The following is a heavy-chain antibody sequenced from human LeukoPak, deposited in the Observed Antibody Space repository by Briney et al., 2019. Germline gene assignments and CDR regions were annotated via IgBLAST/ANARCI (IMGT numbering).Heavy chain of an antibody. Sequence: GGSLRLSCAASGFTFSRYSMNWVRQAPGKGLEWVSYISSSSSTVYYADSLKGRFTISRDNAKNSLYLQMNSLRDEDTAVYYCARDQGYISGLRTYGLDVWGQGTTVTVSS. CDR1: GFTFSRYS. CDR2: ISSSSSTV. CDR3: ARDQGYISGLRTYGLDV. D-gene: IGHD1-1*01. J-gene: IGHJ6*02. V-gene: IGHV3-48*02.